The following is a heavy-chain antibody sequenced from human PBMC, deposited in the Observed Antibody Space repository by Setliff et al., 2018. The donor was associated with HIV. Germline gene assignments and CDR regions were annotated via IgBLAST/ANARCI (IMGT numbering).Heavy chain of an antibody. CDR1: GGSFNGYY. CDR2: INHSGST. CDR3: ARARRAGSGPKYFQH. Sequence: ASETLSLTRAVYGGSFNGYYWSWIRQPPGKGLEWIGEINHSGSTNYNPSLKSRVTMSVDKSKNQFSLRLSSVTAADTAVYYCARARRAGSGPKYFQHWGQGTLVTVSS. J-gene: IGHJ1*01. D-gene: IGHD2-15*01. V-gene: IGHV4-34*01.